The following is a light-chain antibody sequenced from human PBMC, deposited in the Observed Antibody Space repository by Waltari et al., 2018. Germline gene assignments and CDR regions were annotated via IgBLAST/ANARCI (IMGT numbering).Light chain of an antibody. Sequence: DIQMTQSPSTLSASVGDRVTITCRASQNINSNLAWYQQKPGKAPKVLIHKSSKLESGVPARFSGSRSGTEFTLTISSLQPDDFATYYCQEYDSYPLRFGGGTTVDIK. V-gene: IGKV1-5*03. CDR1: QNINSN. CDR3: QEYDSYPLR. J-gene: IGKJ4*01. CDR2: KSS.